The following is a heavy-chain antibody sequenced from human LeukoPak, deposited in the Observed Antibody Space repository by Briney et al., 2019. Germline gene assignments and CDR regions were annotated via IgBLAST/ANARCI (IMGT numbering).Heavy chain of an antibody. Sequence: GGSLRLSCAASGFTFDNYVMHWVRQAPGKGPEWVAVIWHDGSDKYYANSVKGRFTISRDNSKNTLYVQLNSLRTEDTAVYYCAREYYYGSNSNAFDIWGQGTMVIVSS. D-gene: IGHD3-10*01. CDR1: GFTFDNYV. CDR2: IWHDGSDK. V-gene: IGHV3-33*01. J-gene: IGHJ3*02. CDR3: AREYYYGSNSNAFDI.